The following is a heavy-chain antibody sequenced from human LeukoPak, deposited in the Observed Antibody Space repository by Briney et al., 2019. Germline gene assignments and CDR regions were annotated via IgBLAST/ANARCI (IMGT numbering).Heavy chain of an antibody. J-gene: IGHJ6*03. CDR3: AREGSGYDFTDLGYYMDV. V-gene: IGHV1-69*06. CDR2: IIPIFGTA. D-gene: IGHD5-12*01. CDR1: GGTFSSYA. Sequence: ASVKVSCKASGGTFSSYAISWVRQAPGQGLEWMGGIIPIFGTANYAQKFQGRVTITADKSTSTAYMELSSLRSEDTAVYYCAREGSGYDFTDLGYYMDVWGKGTTVTVSS.